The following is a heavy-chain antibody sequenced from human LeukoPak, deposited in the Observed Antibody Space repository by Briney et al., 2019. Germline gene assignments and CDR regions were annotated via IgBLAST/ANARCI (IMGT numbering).Heavy chain of an antibody. V-gene: IGHV3-30*18. Sequence: QPGRSLRLSCAASGFTFSSYGMHWVRQAPGKGLEWVAVISYDGSNKYYADSVKGRFTISRDNSKNTLYLQMNSLRAEDTAVYYGAKRGFDYGDYVFSGLDAFDIWGQGTMVTVSS. CDR3: AKRGFDYGDYVFSGLDAFDI. CDR2: ISYDGSNK. CDR1: GFTFSSYG. D-gene: IGHD4-17*01. J-gene: IGHJ3*02.